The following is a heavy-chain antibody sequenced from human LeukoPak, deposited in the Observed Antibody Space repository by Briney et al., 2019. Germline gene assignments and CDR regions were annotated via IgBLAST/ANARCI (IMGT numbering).Heavy chain of an antibody. Sequence: ASVKVSCKASGYTFTNYGISWVRQAPGQGLEWMGWISAYNGNTNYAQKLQGRVTVTTDTSTSTAYMELRGLRSDDTAVYYCAREGVGTTPDFWGQGTLVTVPS. V-gene: IGHV1-18*01. CDR2: ISAYNGNT. CDR3: AREGVGTTPDF. CDR1: GYTFTNYG. J-gene: IGHJ4*02. D-gene: IGHD4-17*01.